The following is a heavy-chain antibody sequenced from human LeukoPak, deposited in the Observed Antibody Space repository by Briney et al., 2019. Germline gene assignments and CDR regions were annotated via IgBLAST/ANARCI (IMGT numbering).Heavy chain of an antibody. CDR3: ARHQIAPLGNYYYGMDV. CDR2: IHDSGRT. CDR1: GASVRSHY. V-gene: IGHV4-59*08. J-gene: IGHJ6*02. Sequence: PSETLSLTCTVSGASVRSHYWSWIRQSPGKGLEWIGYIHDSGRTKANPSLKSRVSISMDASKNQFSLNLTSVTASDTAVYCCARHQIAPLGNYYYGMDVWGQGTTAAVSS. D-gene: IGHD3-16*01.